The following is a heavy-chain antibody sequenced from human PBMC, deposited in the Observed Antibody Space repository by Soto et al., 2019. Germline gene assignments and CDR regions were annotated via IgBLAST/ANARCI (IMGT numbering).Heavy chain of an antibody. Sequence: PGESLKISCKGSGYKFIDYWIGWVRQVPGKGLEWMGSICPGDFDIKYGPSFQGQVTISADKSITTVYQQWSSLKASDTGIDYCASAFGGEDYDRRSWYSAYWGQGTQVTVSS. J-gene: IGHJ4*02. CDR1: GYKFIDYW. CDR2: ICPGDFDI. D-gene: IGHD3-16*01. V-gene: IGHV5-51*01. CDR3: ASAFGGEDYDRRSWYSAY.